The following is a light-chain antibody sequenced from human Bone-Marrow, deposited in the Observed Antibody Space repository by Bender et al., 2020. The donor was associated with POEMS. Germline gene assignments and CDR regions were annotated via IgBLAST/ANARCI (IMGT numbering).Light chain of an antibody. J-gene: IGLJ3*02. Sequence: QSVLTQPPSVSAAPGQKVTISCSGSTSNIENSYVSWYQHLPGSAPKLLIYENNKRPSGIPDRFSGSKSGNTASLTISGLRSEDEADYYCSSYTSTLTPWVFGGGTKLTVL. V-gene: IGLV1-51*02. CDR1: TSNIENSY. CDR3: SSYTSTLTPWV. CDR2: ENN.